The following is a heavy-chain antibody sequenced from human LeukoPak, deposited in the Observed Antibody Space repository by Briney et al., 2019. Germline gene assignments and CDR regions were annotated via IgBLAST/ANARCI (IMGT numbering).Heavy chain of an antibody. CDR3: ARDPATYDFWSGYWDV. CDR1: GGSISSGSYY. D-gene: IGHD3-3*01. J-gene: IGHJ6*04. CDR2: IYTSGST. V-gene: IGHV4-61*02. Sequence: PSETLSLTCTVSGGSISSGSYYWSWIRQPAGKGLEWTGRIYTSGSTNYNPSLKSRVTISVDTSKNQFSLKLSSVTAADTAVYYCARDPATYDFWSGYWDVWGKGTTVTVSS.